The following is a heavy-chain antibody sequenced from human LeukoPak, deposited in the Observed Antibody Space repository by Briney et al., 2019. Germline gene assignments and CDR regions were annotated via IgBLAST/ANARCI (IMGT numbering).Heavy chain of an antibody. J-gene: IGHJ4*02. D-gene: IGHD2-15*01. CDR2: ISGSGGST. Sequence: GGSLRLSSAASGFTFSSYAMSWVRQAPGKGLEWVSAISGSGGSTYYADSVKGRFTISRDNSKNTLYLQMNSLRAEDTAVYYCAKDPPLGYCSGGSCYSGFDYWGQGTLVTVSS. CDR3: AKDPPLGYCSGGSCYSGFDY. V-gene: IGHV3-23*01. CDR1: GFTFSSYA.